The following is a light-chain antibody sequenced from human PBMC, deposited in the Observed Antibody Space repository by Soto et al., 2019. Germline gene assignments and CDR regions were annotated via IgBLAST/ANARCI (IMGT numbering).Light chain of an antibody. Sequence: QSALTQPASVSGSPGQSITISCTGTSSDVGAYNYVSWYQQHPGKVPKLMIYDVSDRPSGVSNRFSGSKSGNTASLTISGLQAEYEADYYCSSFTRSNSYVFGTGTKLTVL. J-gene: IGLJ1*01. V-gene: IGLV2-14*03. CDR1: SSDVGAYNY. CDR3: SSFTRSNSYV. CDR2: DVS.